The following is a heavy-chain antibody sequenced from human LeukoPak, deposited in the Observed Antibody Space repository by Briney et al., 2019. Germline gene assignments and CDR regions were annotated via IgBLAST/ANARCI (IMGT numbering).Heavy chain of an antibody. Sequence: ASVKVSCEASGYTFTGFYIHWVRQAPGQGLEWMGRINPRIGDTDSARTFQGRVTMTRDTSISTAYMDLNRLTSDDTAVYYCARGAWDYDGKDYWGQGTLVTVSS. D-gene: IGHD1-7*01. J-gene: IGHJ4*02. CDR2: INPRIGDT. CDR3: ARGAWDYDGKDY. CDR1: GYTFTGFY. V-gene: IGHV1-2*06.